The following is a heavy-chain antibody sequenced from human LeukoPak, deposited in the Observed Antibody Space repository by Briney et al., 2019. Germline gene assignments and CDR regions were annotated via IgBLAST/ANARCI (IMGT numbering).Heavy chain of an antibody. CDR2: ISYDGSNK. J-gene: IGHJ4*02. Sequence: GGSLRLSCAASGFTFSSYTMHWVRQAPGKGLEWVAVISYDGSNKYYADSVKGRFTISRDNSKNTLYLQMNSLRAEDTAVYYCARDQVGDWGQGTLATVSS. CDR1: GFTFSSYT. V-gene: IGHV3-30-3*01. CDR3: ARDQVGD. D-gene: IGHD3-10*01.